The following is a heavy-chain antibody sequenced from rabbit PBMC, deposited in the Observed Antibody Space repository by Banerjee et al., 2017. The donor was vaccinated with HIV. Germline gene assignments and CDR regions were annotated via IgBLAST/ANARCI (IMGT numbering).Heavy chain of an antibody. CDR3: LRRWHSTDL. Sequence: QEHLEESGGGLVKPEGSLTLTCKASGFDLSSNYWICWVRQAPGMGLEWIGYIEPILGNTYYASWVNGRFSISRENTQNTVFLQMNSLTAADTATYFCLRRWHSTDLWGPGTLVTVS. CDR2: IEPILGNT. V-gene: IGHV1S43*01. J-gene: IGHJ4*01. CDR1: GFDLSSNYW. D-gene: IGHD7-1*01.